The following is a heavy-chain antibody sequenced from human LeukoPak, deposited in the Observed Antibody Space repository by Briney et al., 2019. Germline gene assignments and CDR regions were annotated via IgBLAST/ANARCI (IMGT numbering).Heavy chain of an antibody. CDR1: GGSISSYY. Sequence: PSETLSLTCTVSGGSISSYYWSWLRQHPGKGLEWIGYIYYSGSTYYNPSLKSRVTISVDTSKNQFSLKLSSVTAADTAVYYCARDQKALHTFDYWSQGTLVTVSS. J-gene: IGHJ4*02. CDR3: ARDQKALHTFDY. CDR2: IYYSGST. D-gene: IGHD5-24*01. V-gene: IGHV4-59*06.